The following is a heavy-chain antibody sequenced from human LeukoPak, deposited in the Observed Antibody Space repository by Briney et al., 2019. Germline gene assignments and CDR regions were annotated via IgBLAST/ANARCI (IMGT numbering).Heavy chain of an antibody. J-gene: IGHJ4*02. CDR1: GYSFTSYW. Sequence: GESLKISCKGSGYSFTSYWIGRVRQMPGKGLERMGIIYPGDSDTKYSPSFQGQVTISADKSISTAYLQWSSLKASDTAMYYCARRVDFGGNYYLDYWGQGTLVTVSS. D-gene: IGHD4-23*01. CDR3: ARRVDFGGNYYLDY. CDR2: IYPGDSDT. V-gene: IGHV5-51*01.